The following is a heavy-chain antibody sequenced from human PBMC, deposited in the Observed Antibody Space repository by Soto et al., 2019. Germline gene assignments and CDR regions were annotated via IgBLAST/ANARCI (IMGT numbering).Heavy chain of an antibody. CDR2: IFSDGSGS. D-gene: IGHD5-18*01. Sequence: EVQLVESGGGLVQPGGSLRLSCAASGFTFSNFWMHWVHQAPGKGLVWVSRIFSDGSGSMYADSVKGRFTISRDNAKSTLYLQMNSLRAEDTAVYYCATLNSFGSDYWGRGTLVTVSS. J-gene: IGHJ4*02. CDR3: ATLNSFGSDY. V-gene: IGHV3-74*03. CDR1: GFTFSNFW.